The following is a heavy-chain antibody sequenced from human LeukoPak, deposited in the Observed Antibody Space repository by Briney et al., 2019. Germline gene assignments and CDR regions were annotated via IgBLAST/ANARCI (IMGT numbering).Heavy chain of an antibody. V-gene: IGHV4-34*01. CDR3: ASGAPTYWSGGSCDVGLGY. Sequence: SETLSLTCAVYGGSFSGYYWSWIRQPPGKGLEWIGEINHSGSTNYNPSLKSRVTISVDTSKNQSSLKLSSVTAADTAVYYCASGAPTYWSGGSCDVGLGYWGQGTLVTVSS. CDR2: INHSGST. CDR1: GGSFSGYY. J-gene: IGHJ4*02. D-gene: IGHD2-15*01.